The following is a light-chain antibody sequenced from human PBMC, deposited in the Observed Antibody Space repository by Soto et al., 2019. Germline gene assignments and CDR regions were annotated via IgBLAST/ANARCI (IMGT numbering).Light chain of an antibody. CDR2: GNS. CDR1: SSNIGAGYD. Sequence: QSVLTQPPSVSGAPGQRVTMSCTGSSSNIGAGYDVHWYQQLPGTAPKLLIYGNSNRPSGVPDRISGSKSGTSASLAITGLQAEDEADYYCQSYDSSLSGYVFGTGTKVTVL. CDR3: QSYDSSLSGYV. V-gene: IGLV1-40*01. J-gene: IGLJ1*01.